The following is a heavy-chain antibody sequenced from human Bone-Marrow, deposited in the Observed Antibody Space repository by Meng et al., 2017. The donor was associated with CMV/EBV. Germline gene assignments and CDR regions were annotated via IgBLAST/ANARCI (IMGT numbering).Heavy chain of an antibody. V-gene: IGHV3-9*01. CDR3: AKGFGALDAFDI. CDR1: GFTFDDHA. J-gene: IGHJ3*02. CDR2: ISWNSGTI. D-gene: IGHD3-16*01. Sequence: SLKISCAASGFTFDDHAMHWVRQGSGKGLEWVAGISWNSGTIVYAESVKGRFTISRDNAKNSLYLQMNSLRVEDTALYYCAKGFGALDAFDIWGQGTMVTVSS.